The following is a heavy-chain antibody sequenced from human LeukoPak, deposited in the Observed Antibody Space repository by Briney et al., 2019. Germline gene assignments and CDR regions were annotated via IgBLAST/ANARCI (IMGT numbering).Heavy chain of an antibody. CDR1: GYSISSGYY. J-gene: IGHJ6*03. CDR3: ATAGITGTSLQYYYYYYMDV. Sequence: SETLSLTCTVSGYSISSGYYWGWIRQPPGKGLEWIGSIYHSGSTYYNPSLKSRVTISVDTSKNQFSLKLSSVTAADTAVYYCATAGITGTSLQYYYYYYMDVWGKGTTVNGFS. CDR2: IYHSGST. D-gene: IGHD1-20*01. V-gene: IGHV4-38-2*02.